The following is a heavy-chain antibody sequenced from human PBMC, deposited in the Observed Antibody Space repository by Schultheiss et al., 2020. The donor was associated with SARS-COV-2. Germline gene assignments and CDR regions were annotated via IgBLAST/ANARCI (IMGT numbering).Heavy chain of an antibody. Sequence: SETLSLTCAVYGGSFSGYYWSWIRQPPGKGLEWIGEINHSGSTNYNPSLKSRVTISVDTSKNQFSLKLSSVTAADTAVYYCAGAYYYGSGSHKSDYYYYGMDVWGQGTTVTVSS. CDR1: GGSFSGYY. J-gene: IGHJ6*02. D-gene: IGHD3-10*01. V-gene: IGHV4-34*01. CDR2: INHSGST. CDR3: AGAYYYGSGSHKSDYYYYGMDV.